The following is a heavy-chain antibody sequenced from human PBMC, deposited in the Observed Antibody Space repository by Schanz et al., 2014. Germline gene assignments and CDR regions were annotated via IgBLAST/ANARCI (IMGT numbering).Heavy chain of an antibody. V-gene: IGHV3-30*18. CDR2: ISYDGSNK. CDR1: GFTFSSYG. J-gene: IGHJ3*02. D-gene: IGHD4-4*01. Sequence: QVQLVESGGGVVQPGRSLRLSCAVSGFTFSSYGMHWVRQAPGKGLEWVALISYDGSNKHYADSVKGRFTISRDNSKKTLYVQMNSLRAEDTAVYFCAKDRWRATVMVDAFDIWGQGTKVTVSS. CDR3: AKDRWRATVMVDAFDI.